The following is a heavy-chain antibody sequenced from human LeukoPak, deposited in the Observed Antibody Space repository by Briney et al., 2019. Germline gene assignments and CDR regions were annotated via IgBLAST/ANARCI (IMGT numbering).Heavy chain of an antibody. CDR1: GYIFTSYA. D-gene: IGHD6-13*01. CDR3: ARVGAPRQLVKDNWFDP. J-gene: IGHJ5*02. CDR2: SNTGNGNT. Sequence: ASVKVSCKASGYIFTSYAIHWVRQAPGQRLEWVGWSNTGNGNTKYSQHFQGRVTITRDTSASTAYMELNSLRSEDTAVYFCARVGAPRQLVKDNWFDPWGQGTLVTVSS. V-gene: IGHV1-3*02.